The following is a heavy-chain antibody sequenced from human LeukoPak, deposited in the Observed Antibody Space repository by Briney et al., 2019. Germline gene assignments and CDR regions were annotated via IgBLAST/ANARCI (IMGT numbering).Heavy chain of an antibody. Sequence: AGGSLRLSCAASGFTFDDYAMHWVRHAPGKGLEWVSGISWNSGSMGYADSVKGRFTISRDNAKNSLYLQMNSLRAEDTAFYYCAKTRGLYYYYGMDVWGQGTTVTVSS. CDR1: GFTFDDYA. CDR3: AKTRGLYYYYGMDV. J-gene: IGHJ6*02. V-gene: IGHV3-9*01. D-gene: IGHD3-10*01. CDR2: ISWNSGSM.